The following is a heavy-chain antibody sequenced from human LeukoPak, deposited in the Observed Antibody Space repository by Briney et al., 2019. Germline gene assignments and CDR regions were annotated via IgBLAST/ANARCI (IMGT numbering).Heavy chain of an antibody. CDR1: GFTFSNYG. CDR2: ISYDGTTK. Sequence: GGSLRLSCAASGFTFSNYGIHWVRQAPGKGLEWVAIISYDGTTKYYADSVKGRFTISRDNSKNTLYLQMNSLRAEDTAMYYCAKEEGVMAIAGSPSGYWGQGTLVTVSS. D-gene: IGHD2-21*01. J-gene: IGHJ4*02. CDR3: AKEEGVMAIAGSPSGY. V-gene: IGHV3-30*18.